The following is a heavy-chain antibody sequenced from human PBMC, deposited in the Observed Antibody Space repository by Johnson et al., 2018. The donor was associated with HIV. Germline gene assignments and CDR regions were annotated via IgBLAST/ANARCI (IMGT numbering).Heavy chain of an antibody. J-gene: IGHJ3*02. CDR3: AILAGLDYGDSLDAFDI. CDR1: GFTVSSNY. Sequence: VQLVESGGGLVQPGGSLRLSCAASGFTVSSNYMSWVRQAPGKGLEWVSVIYSGGSTYYADPVKGRFTISRDNSKNTLYLQMNSLRAEDTAVYYCAILAGLDYGDSLDAFDIWGQGTMVTVSS. CDR2: IYSGGST. D-gene: IGHD4-17*01. V-gene: IGHV3-66*01.